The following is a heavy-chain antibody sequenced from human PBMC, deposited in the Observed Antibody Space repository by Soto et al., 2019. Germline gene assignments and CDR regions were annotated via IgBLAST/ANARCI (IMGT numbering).Heavy chain of an antibody. CDR1: GYSFTSYW. V-gene: IGHV5-51*01. CDR3: ARLATGNYDFWSGYYPEYGLGV. J-gene: IGHJ6*02. Sequence: GESLKISCKGSGYSFTSYWIGWVRQMPGKGLEWMGIIYPGDSDTRYSPSFQCQVTISADKSISTAYLQRSSMKASDTAMYYCARLATGNYDFWSGYYPEYGLGVCGRGTRVTVSS. D-gene: IGHD3-3*01. CDR2: IYPGDSDT.